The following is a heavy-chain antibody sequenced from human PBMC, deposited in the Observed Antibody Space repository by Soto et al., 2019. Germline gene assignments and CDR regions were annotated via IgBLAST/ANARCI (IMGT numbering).Heavy chain of an antibody. Sequence: GGSLRLSCAASGFTFSSYAMSWVRQAPGKGLEWVSAISGSGGSTYYADSVKGRFTISRDNSKNTLYLQMNSLRAEDTAVYYCAKETSSNMVTSYGMDVWGQGTTVTVSS. CDR2: ISGSGGST. J-gene: IGHJ6*02. D-gene: IGHD5-18*01. V-gene: IGHV3-23*01. CDR3: AKETSSNMVTSYGMDV. CDR1: GFTFSSYA.